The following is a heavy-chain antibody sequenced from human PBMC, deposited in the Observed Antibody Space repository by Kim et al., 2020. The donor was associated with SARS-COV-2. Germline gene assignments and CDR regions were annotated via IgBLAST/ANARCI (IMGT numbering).Heavy chain of an antibody. CDR1: GGTFSSYA. V-gene: IGHV1-69*13. CDR3: ARDQYPWGVHDAFDI. Sequence: SVKVSCKASGGTFSSYAISWVRQVPGQGLEWMGGIIPIFGTANYAQKFQGRVTITADESTSTAYMELSSLRSEDTAVYYCARDQYPWGVHDAFDIWGQGTMVTVSS. CDR2: IIPIFGTA. J-gene: IGHJ3*02. D-gene: IGHD1-1*01.